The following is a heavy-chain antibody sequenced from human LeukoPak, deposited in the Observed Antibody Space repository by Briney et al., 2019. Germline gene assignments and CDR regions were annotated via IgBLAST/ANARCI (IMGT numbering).Heavy chain of an antibody. CDR3: TRDGIPETNWSGYYIDY. Sequence: PGGSLRLSCAASGFTFSNAWMSWVRQAPGKGLEWVGRIKSKTDGGTTDYAAPVKGRFSISRDDSKRIAYLQMNSLKTEDTAVYYCTRDGIPETNWSGYYIDYWGQGTLVTVSS. CDR1: GFTFSNAW. J-gene: IGHJ4*02. D-gene: IGHD3-3*01. V-gene: IGHV3-15*01. CDR2: IKSKTDGGTT.